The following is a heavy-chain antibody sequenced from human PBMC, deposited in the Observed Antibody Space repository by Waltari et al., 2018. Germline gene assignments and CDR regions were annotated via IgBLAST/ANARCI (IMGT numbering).Heavy chain of an antibody. J-gene: IGHJ6*02. D-gene: IGHD2-15*01. CDR2: VIASGDIT. CDR3: AKDGEDGPDYGLDV. CDR1: GLPFSNYD. Sequence: EVQLLESGGALVQPGGSLRLSCAASGLPFSNYDMRWVRRAPGTGMEWVSTVIASGDITYYADSVEGRFTISRDNFKKMLYLQMTSLRAGDTALYYCAKDGEDGPDYGLDVWGRGTTVTVSS. V-gene: IGHV3-23*01.